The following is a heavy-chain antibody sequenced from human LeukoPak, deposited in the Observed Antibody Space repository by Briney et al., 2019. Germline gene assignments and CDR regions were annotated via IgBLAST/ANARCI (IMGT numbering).Heavy chain of an antibody. J-gene: IGHJ6*03. Sequence: PSETLSLTCTVSGGSISSYYWSWIRQPPGRGLEWIGSIYHSGSTNYNPSLKSRVTISVDTSKNQFSLKLSSVTAADTAVYYCARDRYSYGYGYYYYYMDVWGKGTTVTVSS. V-gene: IGHV4-59*01. D-gene: IGHD5-18*01. CDR3: ARDRYSYGYGYYYYYMDV. CDR1: GGSISSYY. CDR2: IYHSGST.